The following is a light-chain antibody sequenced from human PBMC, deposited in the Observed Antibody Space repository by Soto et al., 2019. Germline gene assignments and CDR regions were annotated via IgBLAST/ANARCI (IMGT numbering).Light chain of an antibody. CDR2: WAS. V-gene: IGKV4-1*01. CDR3: QQYYTTPHT. J-gene: IGKJ2*01. CDR1: QSLLHTSNNKNY. Sequence: DIVMTQSPDSLAVSLGERATINCKSSQSLLHTSNNKNYLAWYQQKPGQPPKLLIYWASTRESGVPDRFSGSGSGTDFTLTISNLQAEDVAVYYCQQYYTTPHTSGQGTKVDMK.